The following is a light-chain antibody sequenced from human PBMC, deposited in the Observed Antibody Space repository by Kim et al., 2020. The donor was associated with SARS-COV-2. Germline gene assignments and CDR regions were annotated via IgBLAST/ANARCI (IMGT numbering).Light chain of an antibody. Sequence: QSALTQPASVSGSPGQSITISCTGTSSDVGGYNYVPWYQQHPGKAPKLMIYDVSKRPSGVSNRFSGSKSGNTASLTISGLQAEDEADYYCSSYTSSSTYVVFGGGTQLTVL. CDR3: SSYTSSSTYVV. V-gene: IGLV2-14*01. J-gene: IGLJ2*01. CDR1: SSDVGGYNY. CDR2: DVS.